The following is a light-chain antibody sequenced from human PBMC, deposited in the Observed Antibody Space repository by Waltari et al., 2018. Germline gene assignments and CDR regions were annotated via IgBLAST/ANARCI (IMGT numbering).Light chain of an antibody. V-gene: IGLV1-40*01. CDR2: DTN. Sequence: QQLPTTAPRVLIYDTNNRPEGVHDRFSGSRSGTSASLPIAGLQAEDEADYYCQSYDNILSGAWVFGGGTKLTVL. CDR3: QSYDNILSGAWV. J-gene: IGLJ3*02.